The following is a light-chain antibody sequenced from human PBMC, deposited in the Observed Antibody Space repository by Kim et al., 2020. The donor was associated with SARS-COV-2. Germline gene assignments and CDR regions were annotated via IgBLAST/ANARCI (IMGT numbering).Light chain of an antibody. Sequence: QSVLTQPPSVSGAPGQRITISCTGSSTDIGACYDVSWYQQLPGTAPKLLIYGNSNRPSGVPDRFSGSKSGTSASLAITGLQAEDEADYYCSSYDSSLSGWVFGGGTQLTVL. CDR2: GNS. J-gene: IGLJ2*01. CDR3: SSYDSSLSGWV. V-gene: IGLV1-40*01. CDR1: STDIGACYD.